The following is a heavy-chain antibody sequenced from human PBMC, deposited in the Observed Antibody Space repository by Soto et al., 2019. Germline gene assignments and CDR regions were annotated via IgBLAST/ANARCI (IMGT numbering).Heavy chain of an antibody. V-gene: IGHV1-58*01. CDR2: IVVGSGNT. Sequence: ASVKVSCKASGFTFTSSAVQWVRQARGQRLEWIGWIVVGSGNTNYAQKFQERVTITRDMSTSTAYMELSSLRSEDTAVYCCAAAMTLRGADAFDIWGQGTMVTVS. CDR1: GFTFTSSA. D-gene: IGHD3-3*01. J-gene: IGHJ3*02. CDR3: AAAMTLRGADAFDI.